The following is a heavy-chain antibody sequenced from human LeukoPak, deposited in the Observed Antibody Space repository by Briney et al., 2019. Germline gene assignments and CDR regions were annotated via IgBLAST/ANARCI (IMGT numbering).Heavy chain of an antibody. D-gene: IGHD6-19*01. CDR1: GLTFSDYY. CDR3: VRGVGIAVAGIRFDY. J-gene: IGHJ4*02. CDR2: ISSSSSYT. Sequence: PGGSLRLSCAASGLTFSDYYMSWIRQAPGKGLEWVSYISSSSSYTNSADSVKGRFTIPRDNARESLYLQMNSLRADDTAVYYCVRGVGIAVAGIRFDYWGQGTLVTVSS. V-gene: IGHV3-11*06.